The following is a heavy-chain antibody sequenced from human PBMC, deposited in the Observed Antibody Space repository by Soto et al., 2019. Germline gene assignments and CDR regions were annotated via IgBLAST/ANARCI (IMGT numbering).Heavy chain of an antibody. CDR2: IYHSGST. CDR1: GGSISSGGYS. J-gene: IGHJ4*02. V-gene: IGHV4-30-2*01. D-gene: IGHD5-18*01. Sequence: SETLSLTCAVSGGSISSGGYSWSWIRQPPGKGLEWIGYIYHSGSTYYNPSLKSRVTISVDRSKNQFSLKLSSVTAADTAVYYCARGRYSYGFNFDYWGQGTLVTVSS. CDR3: ARGRYSYGFNFDY.